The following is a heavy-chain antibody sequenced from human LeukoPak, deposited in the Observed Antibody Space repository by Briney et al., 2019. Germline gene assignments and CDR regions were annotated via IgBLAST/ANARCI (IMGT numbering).Heavy chain of an antibody. CDR2: ISGSGGST. V-gene: IGHV3-23*01. Sequence: GSLRLSCAASGFTFSSYAMSWVRQAPGKGLEWVSAISGSGGSTYYADSVKGRFTTSRDNAKNSLSLRLDSLRAEDTAVYYCARGHYDVLTSSYKWTPDYWGQGTLVTVSS. CDR1: GFTFSSYA. J-gene: IGHJ4*02. CDR3: ARGHYDVLTSSYKWTPDY. D-gene: IGHD3-9*01.